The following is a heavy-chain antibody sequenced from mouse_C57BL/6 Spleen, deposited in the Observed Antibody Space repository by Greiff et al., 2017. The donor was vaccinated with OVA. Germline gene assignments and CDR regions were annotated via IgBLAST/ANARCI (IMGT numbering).Heavy chain of an antibody. J-gene: IGHJ1*03. CDR2: ILPGSGST. CDR3: ARSPFITTVVRWYFDV. D-gene: IGHD1-1*01. CDR1: GYTFTGYW. V-gene: IGHV1-9*01. Sequence: QVQLQQSGAELMKPGASVKLSCKATGYTFTGYWIEWVKQRPGHGLEWIGEILPGSGSTNYNEKFKGKATFTADTSSNTAYMQLSSLTTEDSAIYYCARSPFITTVVRWYFDVWGTGTTVTVSS.